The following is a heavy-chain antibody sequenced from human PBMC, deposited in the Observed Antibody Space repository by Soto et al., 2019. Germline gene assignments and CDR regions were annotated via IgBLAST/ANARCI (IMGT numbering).Heavy chain of an antibody. Sequence: QVQLQESGPGLVKPSETLSLTCTVSGGSINSYYWSWIRQPPGKRLEWIGYIYYSGSTNYNPSLKSRVTISVDTSKNQFSLQLSSVTAEDTAVYYCARGGPSSKWLDPWGQGTLVTVSS. CDR2: IYYSGST. V-gene: IGHV4-59*01. CDR3: ARGGPSSKWLDP. D-gene: IGHD3-10*01. J-gene: IGHJ5*02. CDR1: GGSINSYY.